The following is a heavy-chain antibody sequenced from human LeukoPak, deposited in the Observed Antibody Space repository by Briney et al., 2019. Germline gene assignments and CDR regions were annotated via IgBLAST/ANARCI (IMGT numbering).Heavy chain of an antibody. Sequence: ASVKVSCKASGYTFTSYYMHWVRQAPGQGLEWMGWMNPNSGNTGYAQKFQGRVTITRNTSISTAYMELSSLRSEDTAVYYCAILMITFGGVIRSPDYWGQGTLVTVSS. V-gene: IGHV1-8*03. D-gene: IGHD3-16*02. CDR1: GYTFTSYY. J-gene: IGHJ4*02. CDR2: MNPNSGNT. CDR3: AILMITFGGVIRSPDY.